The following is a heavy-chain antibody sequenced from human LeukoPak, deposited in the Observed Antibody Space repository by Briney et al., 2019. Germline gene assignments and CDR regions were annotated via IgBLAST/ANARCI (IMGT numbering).Heavy chain of an antibody. CDR3: ASLIVGATNDAFDI. CDR2: ISPNSGGT. Sequence: ASVKVSCKASGYTFTGYYMHWVRQAPGQGLEWMGWISPNSGGTNYAQKFQGRVTMTRDTSISTAYMELSRLRSDDTAVYYCASLIVGATNDAFDIWGQGTMVTVSS. CDR1: GYTFTGYY. V-gene: IGHV1-2*02. D-gene: IGHD1-26*01. J-gene: IGHJ3*02.